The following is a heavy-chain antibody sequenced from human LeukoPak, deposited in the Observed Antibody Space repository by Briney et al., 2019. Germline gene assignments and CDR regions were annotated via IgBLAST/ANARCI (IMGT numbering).Heavy chain of an antibody. V-gene: IGHV1-69*01. CDR2: IIPIFGTA. CDR3: AREDDHYNWFDP. CDR1: GGTFSSYA. Sequence: GSSVKVSCKASGGTFSSYAISWVRQAPGQGLEWMGGIIPIFGTANYAQKFQGRVTITADESTSTAYMELSSLRSEDTAVYYCAREDDHYNWFDPWGQGTLVTVSS. J-gene: IGHJ5*02.